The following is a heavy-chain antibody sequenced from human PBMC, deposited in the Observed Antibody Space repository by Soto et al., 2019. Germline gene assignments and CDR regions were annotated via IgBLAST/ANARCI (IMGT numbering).Heavy chain of an antibody. CDR1: GFTFSIDA. CDR2: IRGSGDFT. V-gene: IGHV3-23*01. CDR3: AKGRETTSIFDY. Sequence: EVHLLESGGGLVQPGGSLRLSCVASGFTFSIDAMSWVRQAPGKGLEWVSLIRGSGDFTEYAGSVKGRFTISRDNSKNTVSLLMNSLRADDTAVYYCAKGRETTSIFDYWGQGILVTVSS. D-gene: IGHD4-17*01. J-gene: IGHJ4*02.